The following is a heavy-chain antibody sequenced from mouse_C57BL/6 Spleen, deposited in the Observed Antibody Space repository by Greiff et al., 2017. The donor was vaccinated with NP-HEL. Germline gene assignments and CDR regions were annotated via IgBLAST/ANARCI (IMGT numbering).Heavy chain of an antibody. J-gene: IGHJ1*03. CDR2: IYPGDGDT. CDR3: ARSRIATVVASDV. Sequence: QVQLQQSGPELVKPGASVKISCKASGYAFSSSWMNWVKQRPGKGLEWIGRIYPGDGDTNYNGKFKGTATLTAAKSSSTAYMQLSSRTSEDSAVYVCARSRIATVVASDVWGTGTTVTVSS. CDR1: GYAFSSSW. D-gene: IGHD1-1*01. V-gene: IGHV1-82*01.